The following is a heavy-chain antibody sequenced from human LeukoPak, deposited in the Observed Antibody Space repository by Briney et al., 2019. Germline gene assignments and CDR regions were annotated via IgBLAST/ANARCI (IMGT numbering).Heavy chain of an antibody. CDR2: ISYDGSNK. CDR3: ARRTGHSYFDY. CDR1: GFTFSSYA. Sequence: PGGSPRLSCAASGFTFSSYAMHWVRQAPGEGLEWVAVISYDGSNKYYADSVKGRFTISRDNAKNSLFLQMSSLRAEDTAVYYCARRTGHSYFDYWGQGTLVTVSS. D-gene: IGHD1-14*01. J-gene: IGHJ4*02. V-gene: IGHV3-30*04.